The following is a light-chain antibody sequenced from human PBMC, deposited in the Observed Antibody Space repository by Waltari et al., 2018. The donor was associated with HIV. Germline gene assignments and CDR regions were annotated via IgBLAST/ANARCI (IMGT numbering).Light chain of an antibody. V-gene: IGLV6-57*04. Sequence: NFMLTQPHSVSESPGKTVTISYTRSSGRIASNYVQWYQQRPGGAPTTVIYENNQRPPGVPDRFSGSIDSSSNSASLTISGLKTDDEADYYCQSYFASNDVIFGGGTTLTVL. J-gene: IGLJ2*01. CDR3: QSYFASNDVI. CDR1: SGRIASNY. CDR2: ENN.